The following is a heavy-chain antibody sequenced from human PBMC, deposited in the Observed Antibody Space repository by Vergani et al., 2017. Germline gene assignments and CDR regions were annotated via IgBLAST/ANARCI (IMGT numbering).Heavy chain of an antibody. V-gene: IGHV3-21*01. CDR1: GFTFSSYS. J-gene: IGHJ6*02. CDR2: ISSSSSYI. Sequence: EVQLVESGGGLVKPGGSLRLSCAASGFTFSSYSMHWVRQAPGKGLEWVSSISSSSSYIYYADSVKGRFTISRDNAKNSLYLQMNSLRAEDTAVYYCARDPGISWYVDDYGMDGWGQGTTVTVSS. D-gene: IGHD6-13*01. CDR3: ARDPGISWYVDDYGMDG.